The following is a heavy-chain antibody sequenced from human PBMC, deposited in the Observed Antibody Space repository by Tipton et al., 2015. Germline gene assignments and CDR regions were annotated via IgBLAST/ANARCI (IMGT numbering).Heavy chain of an antibody. CDR2: IYYSGST. Sequence: TLSLTCTVSGGSVSSGSYYWGWIRQPPGKGLEWIGSIYYSGSTYYNPSLKSRVTISVDTSKNQFSLKLSSVTAADTAVYYCARQSGESSGWPSAFDIWGQGTMVTVSS. CDR3: ARQSGESSGWPSAFDI. CDR1: GGSVSSGSYY. D-gene: IGHD6-19*01. V-gene: IGHV4-39*01. J-gene: IGHJ3*02.